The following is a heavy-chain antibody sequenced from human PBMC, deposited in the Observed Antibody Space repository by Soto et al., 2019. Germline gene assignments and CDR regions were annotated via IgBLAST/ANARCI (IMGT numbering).Heavy chain of an antibody. Sequence: SETLALTCTVSGGCMSSGIYYWSWIRQHPGKGLEWIGYIYYSGSTYYNPSLKSRVTISVDTSKNQFSLKLSSVTAADTAVYYCTRGHIQPPGGYYGMDVWGQGTTVTVSS. J-gene: IGHJ6*02. V-gene: IGHV4-31*03. CDR3: TRGHIQPPGGYYGMDV. CDR1: GGCMSSGIYY. CDR2: IYYSGST. D-gene: IGHD2-21*01.